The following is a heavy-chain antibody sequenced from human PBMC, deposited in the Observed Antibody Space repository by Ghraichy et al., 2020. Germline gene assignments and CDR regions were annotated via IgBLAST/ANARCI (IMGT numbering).Heavy chain of an antibody. J-gene: IGHJ4*02. CDR1: GFTFSSYG. CDR2: IWYDGSNK. V-gene: IGHV3-33*01. D-gene: IGHD6-13*01. Sequence: GGSLRLSCAASGFTFSSYGMHRVRQAPGKGLEWVAVIWYDGSNKYYADSVKGRFTISRDNSKNTLYLQMNSLRAEDTAVYYCARDGEQQGFDYWGQGTLVTVSS. CDR3: ARDGEQQGFDY.